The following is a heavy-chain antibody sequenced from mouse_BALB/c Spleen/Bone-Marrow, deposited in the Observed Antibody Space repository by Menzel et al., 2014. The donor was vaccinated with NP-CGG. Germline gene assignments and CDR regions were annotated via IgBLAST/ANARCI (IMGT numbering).Heavy chain of an antibody. D-gene: IGHD4-1*01. CDR2: IDPAHPYT. J-gene: IGHJ2*01. Sequence: VQLQQSGAELVKPGASVKLSCTASGFNIKDTYIHWVKQGPDQGLEWIGRIDPAHPYTKYAPKFQGKATITADTSSNTAYLQVSRQTFEDAAVCRCASLTGTFGYWGQGTTLTGSS. CDR1: GFNIKDTY. V-gene: IGHV14-3*02. CDR3: ASLTGTFGY.